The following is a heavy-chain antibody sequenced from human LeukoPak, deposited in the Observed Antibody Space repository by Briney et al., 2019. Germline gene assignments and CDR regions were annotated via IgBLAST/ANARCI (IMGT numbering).Heavy chain of an antibody. Sequence: GESLKISCKGSGYSFTSYWIGWVRQMPGKGLEWMGIIYPGDSDTRYSPSFQGQVSISADKSISTAYLQWSSLKASDTAMYYCARSSPAGGSYAPFDYWGQGTLVTVSS. CDR3: ARSSPAGGSYAPFDY. V-gene: IGHV5-51*01. CDR2: IYPGDSDT. D-gene: IGHD1-26*01. J-gene: IGHJ4*02. CDR1: GYSFTSYW.